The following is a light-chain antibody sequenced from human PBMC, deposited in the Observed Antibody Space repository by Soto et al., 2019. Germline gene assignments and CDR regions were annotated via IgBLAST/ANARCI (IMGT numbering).Light chain of an antibody. CDR1: QNLSSGY. CDR3: QQYGSSGT. Sequence: EIVLTQSPGTLSLSPGERATLSCRASQNLSSGYLAWYQQKPGQAPRLLIYGASNRATGIPDRFSGSGSGTDFTLTISRLEPEDFAVYYCQQYGSSGTFGQGTKVDIK. V-gene: IGKV3-20*01. CDR2: GAS. J-gene: IGKJ1*01.